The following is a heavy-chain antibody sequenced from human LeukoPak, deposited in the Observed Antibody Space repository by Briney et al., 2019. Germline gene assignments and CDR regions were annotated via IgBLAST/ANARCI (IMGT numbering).Heavy chain of an antibody. CDR3: ARASTDNAGWHRGSFDY. Sequence: GESLKISCKGSGYSFTNYWIGWVRQMPGKGLEWMGIIYPGDSDSRYSPSFQGQVTISADKSVSTAYLQWSSLRASDTAIYYCARASTDNAGWHRGSFDYWGQGTLVTVSS. J-gene: IGHJ4*02. CDR2: IYPGDSDS. D-gene: IGHD6-19*01. CDR1: GYSFTNYW. V-gene: IGHV5-51*01.